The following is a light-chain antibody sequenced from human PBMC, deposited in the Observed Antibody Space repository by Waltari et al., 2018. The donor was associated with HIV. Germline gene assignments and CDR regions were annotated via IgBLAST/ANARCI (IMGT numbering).Light chain of an antibody. V-gene: IGLV1-44*01. J-gene: IGLJ3*02. CDR3: SAWDASLGAWM. Sequence: QSVLTQPPSASGTPGQRIIISCSGSTSNIGTNNVNWYQQLPGTTPRLLMHGNMQRPAGVPGRCSGSRSGTSASLAISGLQSEDEADYYCSAWDASLGAWMFGGGTKLTVL. CDR1: TSNIGTNN. CDR2: GNM.